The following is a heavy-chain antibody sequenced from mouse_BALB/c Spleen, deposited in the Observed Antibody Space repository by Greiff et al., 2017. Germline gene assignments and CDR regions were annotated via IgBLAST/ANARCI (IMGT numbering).Heavy chain of an antibody. J-gene: IGHJ1*01. CDR2: INPNNGGT. Sequence: EVQLQQSGPELVKPGASVKIPCKASGYTFTDYNMDWVKQSHGKSLEWIGDINPNNGGTIYNQKFKGKATLTVDKSSSTAYMELRSLTSEDTAVYYCAREGDDGYYGDWYFDVWGAGTSVTVSS. CDR3: AREGDDGYYGDWYFDV. D-gene: IGHD2-3*01. CDR1: GYTFTDYN. V-gene: IGHV1-18*01.